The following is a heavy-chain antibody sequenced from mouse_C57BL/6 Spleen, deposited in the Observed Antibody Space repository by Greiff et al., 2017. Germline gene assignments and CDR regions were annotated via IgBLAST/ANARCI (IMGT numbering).Heavy chain of an antibody. D-gene: IGHD2-3*01. V-gene: IGHV1-26*01. CDR2: INPNNGGT. CDR3: ARSYDGYYGNYFDY. Sequence: VQLQQSGPELVKPGASVKISCKASGYTFTDYYMNWVKQSHGKSLEWIGDINPNNGGTSYNQKFKGKATLTVDKSSSTAYMELRSLTSEDSAVYYCARSYDGYYGNYFDYWGQGTTLTVSS. J-gene: IGHJ2*01. CDR1: GYTFTDYY.